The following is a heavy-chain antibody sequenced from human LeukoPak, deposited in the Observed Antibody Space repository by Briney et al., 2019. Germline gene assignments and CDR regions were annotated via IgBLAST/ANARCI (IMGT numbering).Heavy chain of an antibody. CDR2: ISAYNGNT. J-gene: IGHJ3*02. D-gene: IGHD3-9*01. CDR3: ATVTYYDILTDDAFDI. V-gene: IGHV1-18*01. Sequence: GASVKVSCKASGYTFTSYGISWVRQAPGQGLEWMGWISAYNGNTNYAQKLQGRVTMTTDTSTSTAYMELRSLRSDDTAVYYCATVTYYDILTDDAFDIWGQGTMVTVSS. CDR1: GYTFTSYG.